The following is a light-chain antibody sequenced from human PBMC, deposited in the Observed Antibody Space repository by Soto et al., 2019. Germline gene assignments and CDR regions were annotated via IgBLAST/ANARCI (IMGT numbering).Light chain of an antibody. Sequence: QSVLTQPPSVSGAPGQRVTISCTGRSSNIGAGYDVHWYQQLPGTAPKLLIYGNSNRPSGVPDRFSGYKSGTSASLAITGLQDEDEADDYGQSYDSSLSGYVVGTGTKVTVL. CDR2: GNS. CDR1: SSNIGAGYD. CDR3: QSYDSSLSGYV. V-gene: IGLV1-40*01. J-gene: IGLJ1*01.